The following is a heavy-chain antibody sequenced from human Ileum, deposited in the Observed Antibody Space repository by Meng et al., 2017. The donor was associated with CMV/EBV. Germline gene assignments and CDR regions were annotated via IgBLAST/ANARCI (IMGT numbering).Heavy chain of an antibody. V-gene: IGHV3-66*02. CDR1: GFTVSRNY. J-gene: IGHJ5*02. CDR3: ARDTPSGWFDP. CDR2: IYSGGST. D-gene: IGHD2-15*01. Sequence: LACTASGFTVSRNYMSWVRQAPGKGLEGVSVIYSGGSTYYEDSVKGRFTISRDNSKNTLYLQMNSLRAEDTAVYYCARDTPSGWFDPWGQGTLVTVSS.